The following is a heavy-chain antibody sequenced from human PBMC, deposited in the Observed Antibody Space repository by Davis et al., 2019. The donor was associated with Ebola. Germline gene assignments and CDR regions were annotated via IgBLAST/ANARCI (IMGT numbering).Heavy chain of an antibody. D-gene: IGHD2-15*01. CDR2: INHSGST. V-gene: IGHV4-34*01. CDR1: GFTFSSYA. J-gene: IGHJ6*02. CDR3: ARARNADCSGGSCYLYYYYGMDV. Sequence: ESLKISCAASGFTFSSYAMSWVRQAPGKGLEWIGEINHSGSTNYNPSLKSRVTISVDTSKNQFSLKLSSVTAADTAVYYCARARNADCSGGSCYLYYYYGMDVWGQGTTVTVSS.